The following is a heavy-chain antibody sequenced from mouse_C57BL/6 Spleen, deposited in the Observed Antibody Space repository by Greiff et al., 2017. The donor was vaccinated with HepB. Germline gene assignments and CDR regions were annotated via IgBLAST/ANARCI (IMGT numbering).Heavy chain of an antibody. CDR1: GYTFTSYW. CDR3: VDYDYDRDY. V-gene: IGHV1-55*01. J-gene: IGHJ2*01. D-gene: IGHD2-4*01. Sequence: QVQLKESGAELVKPGASVKMSCKASGYTFTSYWITWVKQRPGQGLEWIGDIYPGSGSTNYNEKFKSKATLTVDTSSSTAYMQLSSLTSEDSAVYYGVDYDYDRDYWGQGTTLTVSS. CDR2: IYPGSGST.